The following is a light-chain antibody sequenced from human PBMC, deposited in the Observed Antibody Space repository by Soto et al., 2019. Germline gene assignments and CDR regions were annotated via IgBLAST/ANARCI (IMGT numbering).Light chain of an antibody. V-gene: IGKV3-20*01. Sequence: EIVLTHSPSTLCLSPGERATLSCSASQSVSSTYLAWYQQKPGQAPRLLIYGASSRATGIPNRFSGSGSGTDFTLTISRLEPEDFAVYYCQQYGNSPQTFGQGTKVDIK. CDR3: QQYGNSPQT. J-gene: IGKJ1*01. CDR1: QSVSSTY. CDR2: GAS.